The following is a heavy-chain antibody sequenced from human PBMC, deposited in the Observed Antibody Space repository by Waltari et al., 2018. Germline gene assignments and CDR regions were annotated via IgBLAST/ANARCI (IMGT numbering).Heavy chain of an antibody. J-gene: IGHJ6*02. CDR1: GFTFSSYA. CDR2: MRGSGGST. Sequence: EVQLLESGGGLVQPGGSLRLSCAASGFTFSSYAMSWVRQAPGKGLEWVSAMRGSGGSTYDADSGKGRFTISRDKAKNTLYLQMNSLRAEDTAVYYGAKVDTAMVFYYYYYGMDVWGQGTTVTVSS. V-gene: IGHV3-23*01. D-gene: IGHD5-18*01. CDR3: AKVDTAMVFYYYYYGMDV.